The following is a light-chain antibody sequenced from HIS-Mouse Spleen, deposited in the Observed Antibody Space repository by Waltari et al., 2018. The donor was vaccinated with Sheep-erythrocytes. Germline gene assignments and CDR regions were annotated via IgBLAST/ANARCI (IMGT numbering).Light chain of an antibody. Sequence: QSALTQPCSASGSPGQTVAISCTGPSRHVGGYNYVSWYQQHPGKAPKLMIYDVSKRPSGVPDRFSGSKSGNTASLTISGLQAEDEADYYCCSYAGSYTFVFGTGTKVTVL. J-gene: IGLJ1*01. V-gene: IGLV2-11*01. CDR2: DVS. CDR1: SRHVGGYNY. CDR3: CSYAGSYTFV.